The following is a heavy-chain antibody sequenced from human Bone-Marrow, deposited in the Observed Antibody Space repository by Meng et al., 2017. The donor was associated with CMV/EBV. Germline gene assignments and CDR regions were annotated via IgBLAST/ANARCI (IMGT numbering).Heavy chain of an antibody. Sequence: WSWVRQPPGKGLEWIGEIYHSGSTNYNPSLKSRVTISVDKSKNQFSLKLSSVTAADTAVYYCARSSSGCSSTSCYIPDYYYYGMDVWGQGTTVTVSS. J-gene: IGHJ6*02. V-gene: IGHV4-4*02. D-gene: IGHD2-2*02. CDR2: IYHSGST. CDR3: ARSSSGCSSTSCYIPDYYYYGMDV.